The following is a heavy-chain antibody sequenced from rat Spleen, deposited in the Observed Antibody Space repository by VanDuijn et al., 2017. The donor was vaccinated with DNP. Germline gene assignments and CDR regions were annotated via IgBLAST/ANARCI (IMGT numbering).Heavy chain of an antibody. CDR2: ISYDGGST. J-gene: IGHJ4*01. CDR3: ARHTTGITLYAMDA. CDR1: GFTFSDYY. V-gene: IGHV5-20*01. D-gene: IGHD1-9*01. Sequence: EVQLVESGGGLVQPGRSMKLSCAASGFTFSDYYMAWVRQAPKKGLEWVASISYDGGSTHYRASVMGRFTISRDNAKTSLYLQMDSLRSEETATYYCARHTTGITLYAMDAWGQGTSVTVSS.